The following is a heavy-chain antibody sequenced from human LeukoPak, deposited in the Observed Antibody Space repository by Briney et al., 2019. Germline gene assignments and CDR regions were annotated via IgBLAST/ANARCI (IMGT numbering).Heavy chain of an antibody. J-gene: IGHJ6*02. D-gene: IGHD2-2*01. CDR3: AKVPYCSSTSCSGMDV. CDR1: GFTFSSYA. V-gene: IGHV3-23*01. CDR2: ISGSGGST. Sequence: GGSLRLSCAASGFTFSSYAMSWVRQAPGKGLEWVSAISGSGGSTYYADSVKGRFTISRDNSKNTLYLQMNSLRAEDTVVYYCAKVPYCSSTSCSGMDVWGQGTTVTVSS.